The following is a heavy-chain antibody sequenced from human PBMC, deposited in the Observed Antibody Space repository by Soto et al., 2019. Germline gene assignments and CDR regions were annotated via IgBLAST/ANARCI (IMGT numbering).Heavy chain of an antibody. Sequence: GGSLRLSCAASGFTFSSYSMNWVRQAPGKGLEWVSSISSSSSYIYYADSVKGRFTISRDNAKNSLYLQMNSLRAEDTAVYYCARDRVTNPHPPLPDSLDYWGQGTLVTVSS. D-gene: IGHD2-15*01. V-gene: IGHV3-21*01. J-gene: IGHJ4*02. CDR1: GFTFSSYS. CDR3: ARDRVTNPHPPLPDSLDY. CDR2: ISSSSSYI.